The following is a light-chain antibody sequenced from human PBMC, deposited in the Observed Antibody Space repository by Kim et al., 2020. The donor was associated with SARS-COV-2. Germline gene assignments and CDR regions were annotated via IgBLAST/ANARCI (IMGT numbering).Light chain of an antibody. J-gene: IGKJ1*01. V-gene: IGKV3-15*01. CDR3: QQSNDWPPLT. CDR2: DAT. Sequence: SPGDRATLSCRASQTINNRLVWYQHKPGQAPRLLIYDATTRATGVPARFVGSGSETDFTLTISSLQSEDFAVYYCQQSNDWPPLTFGQGTKVDIK. CDR1: QTINNR.